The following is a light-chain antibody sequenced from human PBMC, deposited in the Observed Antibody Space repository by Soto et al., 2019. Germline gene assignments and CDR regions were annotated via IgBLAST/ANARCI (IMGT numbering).Light chain of an antibody. V-gene: IGKV1-5*01. CDR2: DAS. J-gene: IGKJ4*01. Sequence: DIQMTQSPSTLSASVGDRVTITCRASQSLNSLLAWYQQKPGRAPKLLIYDASTLESGVPSRFSGSGSGTDFTLTISSLQPEDFATYYCQQSYSTPLTFGGGTKVEI. CDR1: QSLNSL. CDR3: QQSYSTPLT.